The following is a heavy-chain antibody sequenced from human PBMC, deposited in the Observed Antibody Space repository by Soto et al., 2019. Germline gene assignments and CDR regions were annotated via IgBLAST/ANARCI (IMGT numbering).Heavy chain of an antibody. V-gene: IGHV4-61*01. CDR3: ARQGFGELHGLADV. Sequence: PSETLSLTCTVSGGSVSSGSYYWSWIRQTPGKGLEWIGYVHDSWGPNYNPSLKSRVAISLDTSKSQFSLKLTSVTATDTAVYYCARQGFGELHGLADVWGQGTTVTVSS. CDR2: VHDSWGP. CDR1: GGSVSSGSYY. J-gene: IGHJ6*02. D-gene: IGHD3-10*01.